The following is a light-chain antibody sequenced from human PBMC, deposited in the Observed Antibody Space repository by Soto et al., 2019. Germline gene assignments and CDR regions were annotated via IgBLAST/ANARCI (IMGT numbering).Light chain of an antibody. V-gene: IGKV3-15*01. Sequence: EILMTQSPATLSVSPGDRATLSCRASQSVSNNLAWYQQRPGQAPRLLIYGASTRATGIPARFSGGGSGTEFTLTISSLQSEDFAVYYCQQYNDWPPWTFGQGTKVEIK. CDR3: QQYNDWPPWT. CDR1: QSVSNN. CDR2: GAS. J-gene: IGKJ1*01.